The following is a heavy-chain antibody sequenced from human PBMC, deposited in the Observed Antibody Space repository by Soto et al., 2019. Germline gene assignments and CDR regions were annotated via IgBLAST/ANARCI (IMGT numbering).Heavy chain of an antibody. CDR1: GGFVTSGSYY. V-gene: IGHV4-34*01. CDR3: ARVELGTATTVVDAFDI. J-gene: IGHJ3*02. Sequence: QVQLQQWGAGLLKPSETLSLTCAVYGGFVTSGSYYWSWIRQPPGKGLEWIGEMSHSGGTHFNPSLKRRVTKSVDTSKNQFTLKMSSVTAADTALYYCARVELGTATTVVDAFDIWGPGTMVTVSS. D-gene: IGHD1-1*01. CDR2: MSHSGGT.